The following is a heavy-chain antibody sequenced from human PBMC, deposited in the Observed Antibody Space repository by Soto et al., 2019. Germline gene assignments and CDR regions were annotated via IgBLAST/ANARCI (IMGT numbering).Heavy chain of an antibody. CDR2: IYRTGST. CDR3: ASRDPGTSVDY. Sequence: SETLSLTCAVYGGSFSGYYWTWVRQPPGQGLEWIGEIYRTGSTNYNPSLKSRVTISLDKSENQFSLKVTSLTAADTAVYYCASRDPGTSVDYWGQGTLVTVSS. J-gene: IGHJ4*02. CDR1: GGSFSGYY. V-gene: IGHV4-34*01. D-gene: IGHD1-7*01.